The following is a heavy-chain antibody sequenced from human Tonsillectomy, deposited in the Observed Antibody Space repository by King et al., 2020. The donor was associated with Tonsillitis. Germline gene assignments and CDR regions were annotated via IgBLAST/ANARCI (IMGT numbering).Heavy chain of an antibody. Sequence: VTLKESGPVLVKPTETLTLTCTVSGFSLTNARMGVSWIRQPPGKALEWLAHIFSNDEKSYSTSLQSTPAISKDTSQSQVVLTMTDMDPVDTATNYCARIISGWSYYFDLWGQGTLVTVSS. D-gene: IGHD6-19*01. J-gene: IGHJ4*02. CDR3: ARIISGWSYYFDL. CDR1: GFSLTNARMG. CDR2: IFSNDEK. V-gene: IGHV2-26*01.